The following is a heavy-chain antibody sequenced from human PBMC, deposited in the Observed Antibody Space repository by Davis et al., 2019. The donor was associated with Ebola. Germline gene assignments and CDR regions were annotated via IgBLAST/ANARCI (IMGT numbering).Heavy chain of an antibody. Sequence: AASVKVSCKASGGTFSSYAISWVRQAPGQGLEWMGGIIPIFGTANYAQKFQGRVTITADKSTSTAYMELRSLRSDDTAVYYCATDRVEMTTIVGGNWFDPWGQGTLVTVSS. CDR2: IIPIFGTA. V-gene: IGHV1-69*06. D-gene: IGHD5-24*01. CDR1: GGTFSSYA. J-gene: IGHJ5*02. CDR3: ATDRVEMTTIVGGNWFDP.